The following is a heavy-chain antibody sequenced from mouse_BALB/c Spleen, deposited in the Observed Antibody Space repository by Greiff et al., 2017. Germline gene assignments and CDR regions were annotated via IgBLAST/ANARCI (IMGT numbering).Heavy chain of an antibody. V-gene: IGHV2-9-2*01. CDR1: GFSLTSYD. J-gene: IGHJ4*01. CDR3: VSHYYGSSYDYAMDY. CDR2: IWTGGGT. Sequence: VMLVESGPGLVAPSQSLSITCTVSGFSLTSYDISWIRQPPGKGLEWLGVIWTGGGTNYNSAFMSRLSISKDNSKSQVFLKMNSLQTDDTAIYYCVSHYYGSSYDYAMDYWGQGTSVTVSS. D-gene: IGHD1-1*01.